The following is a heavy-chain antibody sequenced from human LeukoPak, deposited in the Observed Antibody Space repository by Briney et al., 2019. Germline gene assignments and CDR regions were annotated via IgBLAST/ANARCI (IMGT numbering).Heavy chain of an antibody. D-gene: IGHD3-10*01. Sequence: SETLSLTCAVYGGSFSGYYWSWIRQPPGKGLEWIGEINHSGSTNYNPSLKSRVTISVDTSKNQFSLKLSSVTAADPAVYYCARHPPPRYSGSGSRGNYYYYGMDVWGQGTTVTVSS. CDR1: GGSFSGYY. J-gene: IGHJ6*02. V-gene: IGHV4-34*01. CDR2: INHSGST. CDR3: ARHPPPRYSGSGSRGNYYYYGMDV.